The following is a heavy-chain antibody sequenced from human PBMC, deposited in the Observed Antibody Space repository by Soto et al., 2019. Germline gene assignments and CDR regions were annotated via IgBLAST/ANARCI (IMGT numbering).Heavy chain of an antibody. CDR1: GYTFTSYG. CDR3: ARDESMYSSGWYFPFAI. D-gene: IGHD6-19*01. J-gene: IGHJ3*02. V-gene: IGHV1-18*01. Sequence: ASVEVSCKASGYTFTSYGISWVRQAPGQGLEWMGWISAYNGNTNYAQKLQGRVTMTTDTSTSTAYMELRSLRSNDTAVYYCARDESMYSSGWYFPFAIWRQGTMVTVSS. CDR2: ISAYNGNT.